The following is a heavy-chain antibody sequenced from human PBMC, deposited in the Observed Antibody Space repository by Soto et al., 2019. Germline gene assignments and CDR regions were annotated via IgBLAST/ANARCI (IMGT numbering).Heavy chain of an antibody. D-gene: IGHD1-1*01. J-gene: IGHJ4*02. CDR2: ISGSGGTA. V-gene: IGHV3-23*01. CDR1: GFTFSSYA. Sequence: VQLLESGGGSVQPGGSLRLSCAASGFTFSSYAMHWVRRPPGKGLEWVSSISGSGGTAYYADSVKGRFSISRDSLVNTLYLQMNSLRAEDTAVYYCAKGREQNWNFDYWGQGTLVNVSP. CDR3: AKGREQNWNFDY.